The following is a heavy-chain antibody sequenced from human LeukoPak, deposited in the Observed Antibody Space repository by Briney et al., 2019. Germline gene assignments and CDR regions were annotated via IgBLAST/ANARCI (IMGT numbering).Heavy chain of an antibody. CDR1: GFTVSSNS. J-gene: IGHJ2*01. D-gene: IGHD5-18*01. V-gene: IGHV3-53*01. Sequence: GGSLRLSCAASGFTVSSNSMSWVRQAPGKGLEWVSVIYSGGRTYYADSVKGRFTISRDNSKNTLYLQMNSLRAEDTAVYYCARTYSGYSYGMYWYFDLWGRGTLVTVSS. CDR2: IYSGGRT. CDR3: ARTYSGYSYGMYWYFDL.